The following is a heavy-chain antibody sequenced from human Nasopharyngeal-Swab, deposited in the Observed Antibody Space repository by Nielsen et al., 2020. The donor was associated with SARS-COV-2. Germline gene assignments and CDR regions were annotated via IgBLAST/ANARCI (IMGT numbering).Heavy chain of an antibody. V-gene: IGHV4-4*07. CDR3: ARHEYSSSVDY. CDR2: IYTSGNT. Sequence: SETLSLTCTVSGGSISSYYWSWIRQPAGKGLEWIGRIYTSGNTNYNPSLKSRVTMSVDTSKNQFSLKLTSVTAADTAVYYCARHEYSSSVDYWGQGTLVTVSS. CDR1: GGSISSYY. J-gene: IGHJ4*02. D-gene: IGHD6-6*01.